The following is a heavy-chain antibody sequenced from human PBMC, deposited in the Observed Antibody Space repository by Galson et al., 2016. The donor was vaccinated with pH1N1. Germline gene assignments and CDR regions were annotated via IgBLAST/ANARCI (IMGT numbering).Heavy chain of an antibody. V-gene: IGHV1-69*04. Sequence: SVKVSCKASGGTFSNYAINWVRQAPGQGLEWMGRIIPMLGLTNYAQKFQGRVTISADTSTSTAYMVLSRLRSEDTAVYYCATNTYNTAGNHWLDSWGQGTVTVDKARNTGSVELGRCRYEDEATDYCARAADHTAIAQTIGFWRQGTGVTVSS. D-gene: IGHD5-18*01. J-gene: IGHJ1*01. CDR1: GGTFSNYA. CDR2: IIPMLGLT. CDR3: ATNTYNTAGNHWLDSWGQGTVTVDKARNTGSVELGRCRYEDEATDYCARAADHTAIAQTIGF.